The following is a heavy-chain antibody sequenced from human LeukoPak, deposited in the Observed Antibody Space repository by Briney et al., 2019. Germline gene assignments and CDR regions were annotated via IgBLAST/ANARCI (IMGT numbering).Heavy chain of an antibody. D-gene: IGHD3-10*01. J-gene: IGHJ5*02. Sequence: ASVKVSCKASGYTFTSYGISWVRQAPGQGLEWMGWIGAYNGNTNYAQKFQGRVTMTTDTSTSTAYMELRSLRSDDTAVYYCARGPTVTITMVRGVITKGNWFDPWGQGTLVTVSS. V-gene: IGHV1-18*01. CDR1: GYTFTSYG. CDR3: ARGPTVTITMVRGVITKGNWFDP. CDR2: IGAYNGNT.